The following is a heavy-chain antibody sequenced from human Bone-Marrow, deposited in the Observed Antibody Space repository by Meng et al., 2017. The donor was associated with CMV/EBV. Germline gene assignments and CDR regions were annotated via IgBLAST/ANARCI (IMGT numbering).Heavy chain of an antibody. D-gene: IGHD6-13*01. CDR3: ARYPSSGSWYFFDY. CDR1: GGSISSSNW. J-gene: IGHJ4*02. CDR2: IYHSGST. Sequence: SETLSLTCAVSGGSISSSNWWSWVRQPPGKGLEWIGEIYHSGSTNYNPSLKSRVTISVDKSKNQFSLKLSSVTAADTAVYYCARYPSSGSWYFFDYWGQGTLVTVSS. V-gene: IGHV4-4*02.